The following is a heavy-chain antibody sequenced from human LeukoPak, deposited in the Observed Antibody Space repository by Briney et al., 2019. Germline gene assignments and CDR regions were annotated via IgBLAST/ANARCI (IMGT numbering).Heavy chain of an antibody. D-gene: IGHD1-1*01. Sequence: GGSLRLSCTSSGFTFSGHYMAWVRQAPGKGLEWVANINQAGSGEYYVDSVKGRFTISRDNAKNSLYLQMNSLRAEDTAVYYCAKNDHYALDVWGQGTTVTVSS. V-gene: IGHV3-7*01. J-gene: IGHJ6*02. CDR3: AKNDHYALDV. CDR2: INQAGSGE. CDR1: GFTFSGHY.